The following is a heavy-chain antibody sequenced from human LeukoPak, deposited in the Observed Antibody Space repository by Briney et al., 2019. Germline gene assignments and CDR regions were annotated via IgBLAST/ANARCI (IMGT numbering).Heavy chain of an antibody. V-gene: IGHV3-74*03. CDR2: IMGDGRSI. CDR3: VRGLAWSWDV. J-gene: IGHJ6*02. CDR1: GFSFSDHW. Sequence: GGSLRLSCEASGFSFSDHWMEWVRQAPGEGLVWGSGIMGDGRSIKNADSVKGRFTISRNNGKSTLHLQMNSLRAEDTAVYYCVRGLAWSWDVWGQGTTVIVSS. D-gene: IGHD3-3*01.